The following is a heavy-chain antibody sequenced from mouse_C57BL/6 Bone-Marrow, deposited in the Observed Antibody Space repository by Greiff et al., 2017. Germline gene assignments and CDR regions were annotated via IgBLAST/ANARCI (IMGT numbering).Heavy chain of an antibody. CDR2: FYPGSGSI. Sequence: QVQLQQSGAELVKPGASVQLSCKASGYTFTEYTIHWVKQRSGQGFEWIGWFYPGSGSIKYNETFKDKATLTADKSSSTVYMELSRLTSEDSAVYCCARHEEGLRLRGYAMDYWGQGTSVTVSS. J-gene: IGHJ4*01. CDR3: ARHEEGLRLRGYAMDY. V-gene: IGHV1-62-2*01. CDR1: GYTFTEYT. D-gene: IGHD3-2*02.